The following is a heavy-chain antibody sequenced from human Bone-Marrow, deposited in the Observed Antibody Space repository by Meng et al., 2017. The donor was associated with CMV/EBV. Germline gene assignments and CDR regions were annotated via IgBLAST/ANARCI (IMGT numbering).Heavy chain of an antibody. J-gene: IGHJ4*02. CDR2: ISSSGYST. CDR1: GFTFSSYA. D-gene: IGHD6-13*01. CDR3: AKDPGSWSHLDN. Sequence: SCAASGFTFSSYAMNWVRQAPGKGLEWVSDISSSGYSTYYADSVKGRFTISRDNSKNTLYLQMNSLRAEDTAIYYCAKDPGSWSHLDNWGQGTLVTVSS. V-gene: IGHV3-23*01.